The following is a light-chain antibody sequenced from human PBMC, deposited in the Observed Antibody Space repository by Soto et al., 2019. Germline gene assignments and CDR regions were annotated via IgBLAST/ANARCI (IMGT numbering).Light chain of an antibody. Sequence: EIIMTQSPATLSVSPGERATLSCRASQSLNNDLAWYQQKPGQAPRLLLYDASTRATDIPARFSGSGSGTEFTLTIRGLQTEDVAIYYCQHYNNWPPWTFGQGTRVEIK. J-gene: IGKJ1*01. CDR2: DAS. CDR3: QHYNNWPPWT. CDR1: QSLNND. V-gene: IGKV3-15*01.